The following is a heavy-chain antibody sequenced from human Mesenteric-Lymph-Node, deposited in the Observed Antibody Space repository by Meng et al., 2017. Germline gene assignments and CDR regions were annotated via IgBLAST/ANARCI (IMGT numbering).Heavy chain of an antibody. CDR1: GGTFSSYA. CDR3: ARKGYSGYEGLLSYYYGMDV. V-gene: IGHV1-69*13. CDR2: IIPIFGTA. J-gene: IGHJ6*02. D-gene: IGHD5-12*01. Sequence: SVKVSCKASGGTFSSYAINWVRQAPGQGLEWMGGIIPIFGTANYAQKFQGRVTITADESTSTAYMELSSLRSEDTAVYYCARKGYSGYEGLLSYYYGMDVWGQGTTVTVSS.